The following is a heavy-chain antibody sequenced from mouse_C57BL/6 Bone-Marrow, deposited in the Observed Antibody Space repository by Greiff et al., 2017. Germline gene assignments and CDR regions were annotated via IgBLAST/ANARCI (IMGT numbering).Heavy chain of an antibody. CDR3: ASNYDY. V-gene: IGHV1-42*01. CDR1: GYSFTGYY. J-gene: IGHJ2*01. D-gene: IGHD2-1*01. Sequence: EVQLQQSGPELVKPGASVKISCKASGYSFTGYYMNWVKQSPEKSLEWIGEINPSTGGTTYNQKFKAKATLTVDKSSSTAYMQLKSLTPEDSAVYYCASNYDYWGQGTTLTVSS. CDR2: INPSTGGT.